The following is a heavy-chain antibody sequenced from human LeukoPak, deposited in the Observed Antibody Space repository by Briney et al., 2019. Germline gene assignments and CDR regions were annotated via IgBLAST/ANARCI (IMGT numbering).Heavy chain of an antibody. CDR1: GGTFSSYA. V-gene: IGHV1-69*13. J-gene: IGHJ4*02. CDR3: AKVGHDYGDYGGEFDY. Sequence: SVKVSCKASGGTFSSYAISWVRQAPGQGLEWMGGIIPIFGTANYAQKFQGRVTITADESTSTAYMELSSLRSEDTAVYYCAKVGHDYGDYGGEFDYWGQGTLVTVSS. D-gene: IGHD4-17*01. CDR2: IIPIFGTA.